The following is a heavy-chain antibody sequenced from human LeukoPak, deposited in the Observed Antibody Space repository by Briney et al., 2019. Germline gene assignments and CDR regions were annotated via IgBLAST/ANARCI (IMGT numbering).Heavy chain of an antibody. CDR2: VKEDGSEK. CDR3: ARDRGWLVSDY. CDR1: GFTFSTYW. D-gene: IGHD6-19*01. J-gene: IGHJ4*02. V-gene: IGHV3-7*03. Sequence: GGSLRLSCAASGFTFSTYWMGWVRQAPGKGLEWLGNVKEDGSEKYYGDLVEGRFTISRDNAKNTLFLRMNSLRAEDTAVYYCARDRGWLVSDYWGQGTLVTVSS.